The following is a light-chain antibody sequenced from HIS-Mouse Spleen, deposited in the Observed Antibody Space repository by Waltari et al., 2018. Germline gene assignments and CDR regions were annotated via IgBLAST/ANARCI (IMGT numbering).Light chain of an antibody. V-gene: IGLV2-23*01. J-gene: IGLJ1*01. CDR2: EGS. CDR3: CSYAGSSSYV. Sequence: QSALTKPASVPGPPGQSLPTPFTGTSSDVGRNNLFSWYQQHPGKAPKLMIYEGSKRPSGVSNRFSGSKSGNTASLTISGLQAEDEADYYCCSYAGSSSYVFGTGTKVTVL. CDR1: SSDVGRNNL.